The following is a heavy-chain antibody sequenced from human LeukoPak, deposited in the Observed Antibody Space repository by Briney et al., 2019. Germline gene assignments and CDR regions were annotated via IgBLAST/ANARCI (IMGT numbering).Heavy chain of an antibody. CDR2: IYYISNT. D-gene: IGHD1-26*01. CDR1: GASVGSAGYH. Sequence: SETLSLTCTVSGASVGSAGYHWSWIRQPPGWGLEWIGYIYYISNTNYNPSLKSRVTMSVDPSKNQFSLKLNSVTAADTAVYYCARTQSQSGSYRYYFGYWGQGTLVTVSS. CDR3: ARTQSQSGSYRYYFGY. V-gene: IGHV4-61*08. J-gene: IGHJ4*02.